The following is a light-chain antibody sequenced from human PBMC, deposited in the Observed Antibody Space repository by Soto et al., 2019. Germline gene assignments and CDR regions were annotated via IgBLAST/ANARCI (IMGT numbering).Light chain of an antibody. Sequence: ILLTQSAATMSVSLGERATLSCRASQGLXDKFAWYEKKPGQAPRILISPESARATVIPDRFSGSGSGKDFTLNINRLDPEDFEGYYCQQYGRSPTRTFGQGTRLEIK. CDR2: PES. J-gene: IGKJ5*01. V-gene: IGKV3-20*01. CDR3: QQYGRSPTRT. CDR1: QGLXDK.